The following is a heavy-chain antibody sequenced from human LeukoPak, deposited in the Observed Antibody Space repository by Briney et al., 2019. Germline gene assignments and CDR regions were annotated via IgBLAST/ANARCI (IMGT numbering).Heavy chain of an antibody. CDR3: ARLHYDVLTGPFDY. Sequence: GFLRLSCAASGFTFSSYGMHWARQAPGKGLEWVAVIWYDGSNKYYADSVKGRFTISRESSKNTLWLQMNSLRAEDTAVYYCARLHYDVLTGPFDYWGQGTLVTVSS. CDR2: IWYDGSNK. CDR1: GFTFSSYG. J-gene: IGHJ4*02. V-gene: IGHV3-33*01. D-gene: IGHD3-9*01.